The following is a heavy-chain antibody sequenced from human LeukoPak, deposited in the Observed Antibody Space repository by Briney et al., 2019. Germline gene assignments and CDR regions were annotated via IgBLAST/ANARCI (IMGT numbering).Heavy chain of an antibody. V-gene: IGHV3-23*01. CDR3: AKGNVYGYYYDSSGYRFDY. CDR1: GFTFSSYA. Sequence: GGSLRLSCAASGFTFSSYAMSWVRQAPGKGLEWVSAISGSGGSTYYADSVKGRFTISRDNSKNTLYLQMRSLRAEDTAVYYCAKGNVYGYYYDSSGYRFDYWGQGTLVTVSS. J-gene: IGHJ4*02. CDR2: ISGSGGST. D-gene: IGHD3-22*01.